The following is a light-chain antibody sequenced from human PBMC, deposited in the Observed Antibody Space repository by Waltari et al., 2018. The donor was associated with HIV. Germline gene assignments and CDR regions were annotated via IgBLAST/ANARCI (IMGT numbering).Light chain of an antibody. CDR2: VNSDGSN. J-gene: IGLJ3*02. V-gene: IGLV4-69*01. CDR1: SEHSTYA. Sequence: QLALTQSPSASASLGASVKLTCTLNSEHSTYAIAWHQQQPQKGPRYLMKVNSDGSNNKGAGIPDRFSGSSSGAERYLTISGLQSEDEADYYCQTWGTGIWVFGGGTKLTVL. CDR3: QTWGTGIWV.